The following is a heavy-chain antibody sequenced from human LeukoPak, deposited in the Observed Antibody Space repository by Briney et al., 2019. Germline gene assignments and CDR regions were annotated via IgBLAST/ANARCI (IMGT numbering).Heavy chain of an antibody. J-gene: IGHJ6*03. CDR2: INHSGST. V-gene: IGHV4-34*01. Sequence: SETLSLTRAVYGGSISHYYWSWIRQSPGKGLECIGEINHSGSTNYNPSLKSRVTISVDTSKNQISLKLNSVTAADTAVYYCARALHYRTNGVCPWYMDVWGKGTTVTVSS. CDR1: GGSISHYY. D-gene: IGHD2-8*01. CDR3: ARALHYRTNGVCPWYMDV.